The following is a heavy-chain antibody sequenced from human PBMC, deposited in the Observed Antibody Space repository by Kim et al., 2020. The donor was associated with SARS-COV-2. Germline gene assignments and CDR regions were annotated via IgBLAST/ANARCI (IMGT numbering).Heavy chain of an antibody. Sequence: GGSLRLSCAASGFTFNTYGMHWVRQAPGKGLEWVAVISYDGSNKYYADSVKGRFTISRDNSKNTLYLQMNSLRIEDTAVYYCAKSFSGSYFGYDYWGQGTRVPVS. CDR1: GFTFNTYG. D-gene: IGHD1-26*01. J-gene: IGHJ4*02. CDR2: ISYDGSNK. CDR3: AKSFSGSYFGYDY. V-gene: IGHV3-30*18.